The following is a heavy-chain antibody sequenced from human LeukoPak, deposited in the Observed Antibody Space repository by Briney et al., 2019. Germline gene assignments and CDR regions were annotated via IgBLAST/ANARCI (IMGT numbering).Heavy chain of an antibody. CDR2: ISSSSSTI. D-gene: IGHD2-2*01. CDR3: ARDLGYQRLQGHWFDP. CDR1: GSTFSSYS. Sequence: PGGSLRLSCAASGSTFSSYSMNWVRQAPGKGLEWVSYISSSSSTIYYADSVKGRFTISRDNAKKSLYLQMNSLRAEDTAVYYCARDLGYQRLQGHWFDPWGQGTLVTVSS. J-gene: IGHJ5*02. V-gene: IGHV3-48*04.